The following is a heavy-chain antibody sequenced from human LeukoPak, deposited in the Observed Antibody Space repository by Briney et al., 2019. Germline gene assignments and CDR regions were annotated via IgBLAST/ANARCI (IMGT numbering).Heavy chain of an antibody. CDR2: INTDGSST. D-gene: IGHD6-19*01. CDR1: GFTFNTYW. J-gene: IGHJ4*02. V-gene: IGHV3-74*01. Sequence: PGGSLRLSCAASGFTFNTYWMHWVRQAPGKGLVWVSRINTDGSSTTYADSVKGRFTISRDNAKNTLYLQMNSLRAEDTAVYYCARSRYSSGWLTYYFDSWGQGTLVTVSS. CDR3: ARSRYSSGWLTYYFDS.